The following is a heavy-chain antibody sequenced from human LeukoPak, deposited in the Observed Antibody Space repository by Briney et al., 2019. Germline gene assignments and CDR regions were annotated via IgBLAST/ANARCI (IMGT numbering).Heavy chain of an antibody. CDR3: ARDKRGYSYPFDY. CDR1: GFTFSSYG. V-gene: IGHV3-48*02. D-gene: IGHD5-18*01. Sequence: GGSLRLSCAASGFTFSSYGMHWVRQAPGKGLEWVSYISSSSSTIYYADSVKGRFTISRDNAKNSLYLQMNSLRDEDTAVYYCARDKRGYSYPFDYWGQGTLVTVSS. CDR2: ISSSSSTI. J-gene: IGHJ4*02.